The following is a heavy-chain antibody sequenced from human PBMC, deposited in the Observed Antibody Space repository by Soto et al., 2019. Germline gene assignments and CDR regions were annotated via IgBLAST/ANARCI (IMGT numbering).Heavy chain of an antibody. CDR2: IYYSGST. Sequence: SETLSLTCTVSGGSISGSSLYWGWIRQPPGKGLEWIGSIYYSGSTYYKPSLKSRVTISVDTSKNQFSLKLRSVTAADTGVYYCARHGFSPGSTFLAFWGQGTLVTVSS. CDR1: GGSISGSSLY. D-gene: IGHD3-3*01. V-gene: IGHV4-39*01. J-gene: IGHJ4*02. CDR3: ARHGFSPGSTFLAF.